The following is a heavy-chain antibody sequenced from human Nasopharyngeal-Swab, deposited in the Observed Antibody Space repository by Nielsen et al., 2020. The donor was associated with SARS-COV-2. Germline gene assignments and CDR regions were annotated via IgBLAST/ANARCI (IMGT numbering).Heavy chain of an antibody. V-gene: IGHV4-34*01. Sequence: WIRQPPGKGLEWIGEINHSGSTNYNPSLKSRVTISVDTSKNQFSLKLSSVTAADTAVYYCARGPGLLLGYYYYYGMDVWGQGTTVTVSS. D-gene: IGHD2-15*01. CDR3: ARGPGLLLGYYYYYGMDV. J-gene: IGHJ6*02. CDR2: INHSGST.